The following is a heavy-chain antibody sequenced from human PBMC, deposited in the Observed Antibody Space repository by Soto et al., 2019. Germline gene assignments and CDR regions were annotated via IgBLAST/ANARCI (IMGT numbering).Heavy chain of an antibody. J-gene: IGHJ6*02. CDR2: IIPIFGTA. CDR3: ARAGMTTVTSPTYYYGMDF. CDR1: GGTFSSYA. Sequence: QVQLVQSGAEVKKPGSSVKVSCKASGGTFSSYAISWVRQAPGQGLEWMGGIIPIFGTANYAQKFQGRVTITADESTSTAYMELSSLRSEDTAVYYCARAGMTTVTSPTYYYGMDFWGQGTTVTVSS. D-gene: IGHD4-17*01. V-gene: IGHV1-69*01.